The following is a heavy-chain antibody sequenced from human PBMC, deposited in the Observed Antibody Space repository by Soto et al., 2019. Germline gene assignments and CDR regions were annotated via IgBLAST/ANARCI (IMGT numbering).Heavy chain of an antibody. V-gene: IGHV3-64D*06. CDR1: GFTFSSYA. CDR2: ISSNGGST. CDR3: VKAIRNGRSYSSSWPISCY. D-gene: IGHD6-13*01. Sequence: PGGSLRLSCSASGFTFSSYAMHWVRQAPGKGLEYVSAISSNGGSTYYADSVKGRFTISRDNSKNTLYLQMSSLRAEDTAVYYCVKAIRNGRSYSSSWPISCYWGQGTLVTVSS. J-gene: IGHJ4*02.